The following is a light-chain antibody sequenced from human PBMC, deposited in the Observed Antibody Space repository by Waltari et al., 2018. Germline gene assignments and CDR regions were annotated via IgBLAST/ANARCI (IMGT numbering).Light chain of an antibody. V-gene: IGLV2-14*03. CDR3: ASSTNLNTVV. J-gene: IGLJ3*02. CDR1: YSDIGSSNW. CDR2: DVT. Sequence: QSALAQPASVSGSPGQSVTISCFGSYSDIGSSNWVSWYRQDPDRAPKLLIFDVTKRPSEVSTRFSGSKSGNTASLTISGLQTDDTSDYYCASSTNLNTVVFGGGTKLTV.